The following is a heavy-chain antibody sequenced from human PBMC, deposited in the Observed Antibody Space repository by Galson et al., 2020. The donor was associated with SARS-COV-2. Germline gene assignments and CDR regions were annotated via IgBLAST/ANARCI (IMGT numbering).Heavy chain of an antibody. CDR3: ARDEDGYNDF. Sequence: PGGSLRLSCAASGFRFSSNWMSWVRQAPGKGLQWVANIKQDGSERYYVDSVKGQFTISSDNAKNSVYLQMNNLRVDDTAVYYCARDEDGYNDFWGQGTLVAVSS. CDR1: GFRFSSNW. V-gene: IGHV3-7*01. J-gene: IGHJ4*02. CDR2: IKQDGSER. D-gene: IGHD5-12*01.